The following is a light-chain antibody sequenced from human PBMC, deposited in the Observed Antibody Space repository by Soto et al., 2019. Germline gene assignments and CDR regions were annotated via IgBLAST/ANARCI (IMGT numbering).Light chain of an antibody. CDR3: QQTYSAPPT. V-gene: IGKV1-39*01. Sequence: DIQVTQSPSSLSASVGDRVTITCRASQIISTYLNWYQQRAGLAPRLLIYAASSLQSGVPPRFSGSGSGTDFTLTIRSLQPEDFATYFCQQTYSAPPTFGQGTKVDMK. CDR1: QIISTY. CDR2: AAS. J-gene: IGKJ1*01.